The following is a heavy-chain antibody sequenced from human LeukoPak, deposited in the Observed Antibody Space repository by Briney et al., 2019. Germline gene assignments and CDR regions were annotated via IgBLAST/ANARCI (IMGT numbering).Heavy chain of an antibody. CDR3: GRVVVGAIVY. CDR1: EFTFNNA. D-gene: IGHD1-26*01. CDR2: IRGSDGNT. V-gene: IGHV3-23*01. Sequence: GGSLRLSCAASEFTFNNAMRWVRQAPGKGLEWVSTIRGSDGNTYYADSVKGRFTISRDISKNTLYLQMNSLRAEDTAVYYCGRVVVGAIVYWGQGTLVTVSS. J-gene: IGHJ4*02.